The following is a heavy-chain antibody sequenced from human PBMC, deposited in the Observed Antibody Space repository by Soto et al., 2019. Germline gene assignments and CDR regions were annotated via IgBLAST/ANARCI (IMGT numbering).Heavy chain of an antibody. CDR2: IWYDGSNK. CDR1: GFTFSSYG. V-gene: IGHV3-33*01. Sequence: GGSLRLSCAASGFTFSSYGMHWVRQAPGKGLEWVAVIWYDGSNKYYADSVKGRFTISRDNSKNTLYLKMNSLSAEDTAVYYCAREIVVVPADLNHYSYMDVWGKGTTVTVSS. J-gene: IGHJ6*03. CDR3: AREIVVVPADLNHYSYMDV. D-gene: IGHD2-2*01.